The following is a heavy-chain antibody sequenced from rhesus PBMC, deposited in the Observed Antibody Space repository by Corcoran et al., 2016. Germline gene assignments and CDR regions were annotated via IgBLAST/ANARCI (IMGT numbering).Heavy chain of an antibody. V-gene: IGHV4-147*01. J-gene: IGHJ3*01. CDR3: AREGFSGYSYAFDF. CDR1: GYSISSNY. CDR2: IYGSSGNT. Sequence: QVQLQESGPGLVKPSETLSLTCAVSGYSISSNYWSWIRQPPGKGLEWIGYIYGSSGNTYYNPSLKSRVTSSTDTSKNQFSLKLSSVTAADTAVYYCAREGFSGYSYAFDFWGQGLRVTVSS. D-gene: IGHD5-24*01.